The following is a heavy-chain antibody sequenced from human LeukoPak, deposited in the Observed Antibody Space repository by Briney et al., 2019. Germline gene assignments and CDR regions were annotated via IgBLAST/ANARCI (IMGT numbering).Heavy chain of an antibody. D-gene: IGHD5-18*01. V-gene: IGHV3-21*01. J-gene: IGHJ4*02. CDR2: ISSGSKYI. Sequence: GGSLRLSCADSGFTFSSYSMNWVRQAPGKGLEWVSSISSGSKYIYNADSMKGRFTISRDNAKNSLYLQINSLRAEDTAVYYCARALSYSYGSMDFWGQGTLVIVSS. CDR3: ARALSYSYGSMDF. CDR1: GFTFSSYS.